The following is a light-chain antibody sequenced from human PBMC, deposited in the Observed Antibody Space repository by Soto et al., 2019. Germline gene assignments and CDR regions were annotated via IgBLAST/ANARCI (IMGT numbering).Light chain of an antibody. CDR1: QTVLTN. V-gene: IGKV3D-15*01. J-gene: IGKJ5*01. CDR2: GAS. Sequence: EIVMTQSPATLSVSPGERATLSCRTSQTVLTNLAWYQQKPGQAPRLLVYGASTSATGIPASFSGSGSGTEFTLTISSLQSEDFAVYYCQQYNNWPITVGQGTRLEIK. CDR3: QQYNNWPIT.